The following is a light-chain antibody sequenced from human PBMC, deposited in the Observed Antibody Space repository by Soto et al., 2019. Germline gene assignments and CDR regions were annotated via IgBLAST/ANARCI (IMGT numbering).Light chain of an antibody. Sequence: QSVLTQPPSVSGAPGQRVTISCTGSSSNIGRGYDVHWYQQFPGSAPRLLLSGDSNRPSGVPDRFSGSRSGTSASLAITGLQAEYEADYYCQTFDSSLTISWVFGGGTKLTVL. CDR2: GDS. CDR1: SSNIGRGYD. J-gene: IGLJ3*02. V-gene: IGLV1-40*01. CDR3: QTFDSSLTISWV.